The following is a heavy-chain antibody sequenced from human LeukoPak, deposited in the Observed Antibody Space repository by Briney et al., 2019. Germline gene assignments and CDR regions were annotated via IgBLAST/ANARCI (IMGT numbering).Heavy chain of an antibody. D-gene: IGHD7-27*01. Sequence: GGSLRLSCAASGFTFNNYWMNWVRQAPGKGLEWVANIKEDGNEIYYVDSVKGRFTISRDNAKNSLYLQMNSLRAEDTAVYYCAGHWAHLDYWGQGTLVTVSS. CDR1: GFTFNNYW. J-gene: IGHJ4*02. CDR2: IKEDGNEI. V-gene: IGHV3-7*01. CDR3: AGHWAHLDY.